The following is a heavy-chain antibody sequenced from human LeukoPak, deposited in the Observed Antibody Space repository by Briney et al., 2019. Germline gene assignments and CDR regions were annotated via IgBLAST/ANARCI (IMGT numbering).Heavy chain of an antibody. Sequence: PGGSLRLSCAASGFTFTTYIMNWVRQAPGKGLEWLSFISSDGGTMSYADSVKGRFTISRDNAKNSLYLQMNSLRAEDTAVYYCARDCIGSTSCEGMDVWGQGTTVTVSS. CDR2: ISSDGGTM. CDR3: ARDCIGSTSCEGMDV. D-gene: IGHD2-2*01. CDR1: GFTFTTYI. J-gene: IGHJ6*02. V-gene: IGHV3-48*04.